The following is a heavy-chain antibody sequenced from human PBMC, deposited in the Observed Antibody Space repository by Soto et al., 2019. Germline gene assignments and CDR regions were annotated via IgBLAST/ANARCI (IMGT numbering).Heavy chain of an antibody. D-gene: IGHD2-2*01. CDR3: ARQYCTGTSCYPYFDY. CDR2: INPNSGGT. J-gene: IGHJ4*02. V-gene: IGHV1-2*04. Sequence: ASVKVSCKASGYTFTGYYMHWVRQAPGQGLEWMGWINPNSGGTNYAQKFQGWVTMTRDTSISTAYMELSSLRSEDTAVYYCARQYCTGTSCYPYFDYWGQGTLVTVSS. CDR1: GYTFTGYY.